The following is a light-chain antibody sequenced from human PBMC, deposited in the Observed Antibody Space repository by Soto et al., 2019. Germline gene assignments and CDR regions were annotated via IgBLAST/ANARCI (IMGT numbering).Light chain of an antibody. CDR2: AAS. J-gene: IGKJ3*01. CDR1: QSISSY. V-gene: IGKV1-39*01. CDR3: QQSYSTPLFT. Sequence: DIQMTQSPSSLSASVGDRVTITCRASQSISSYLNWYQQKPGKAPKLLIYAASSLQSGVPSRFSGSGSETDFTLTISSLQPEDFATYYCQQSYSTPLFTFGPWTKVDIK.